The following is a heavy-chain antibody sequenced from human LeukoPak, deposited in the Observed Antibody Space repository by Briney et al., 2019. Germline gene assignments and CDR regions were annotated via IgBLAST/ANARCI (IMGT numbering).Heavy chain of an antibody. Sequence: PGGSLRLSCAASGFTFSSYAMSWVRQAPGKGLEWVSAISGSGGSTYYADSVKGRFTISRDNSKNTLFLQISSLRAEDTAIYYCAKALGRRESFYAFDIWGQGTMVTVSS. CDR3: AKALGRRESFYAFDI. D-gene: IGHD1-14*01. CDR2: ISGSGGST. V-gene: IGHV3-23*01. CDR1: GFTFSSYA. J-gene: IGHJ3*02.